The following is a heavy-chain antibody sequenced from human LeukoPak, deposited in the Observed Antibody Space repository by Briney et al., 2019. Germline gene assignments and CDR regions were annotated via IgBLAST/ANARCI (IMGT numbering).Heavy chain of an antibody. Sequence: PSQTLSLTCTVSGGSISSGGYYWSWIRQPPGKGLEWIGYIYYSGSTNYNPSLKSRVTISVDTSKNQFSLKLSSVTAADTAVYYCARDDPGSPGWFDPWGQGTLVTVSS. CDR2: IYYSGST. D-gene: IGHD7-27*01. CDR3: ARDDPGSPGWFDP. J-gene: IGHJ5*02. V-gene: IGHV4-61*08. CDR1: GGSISSGGYY.